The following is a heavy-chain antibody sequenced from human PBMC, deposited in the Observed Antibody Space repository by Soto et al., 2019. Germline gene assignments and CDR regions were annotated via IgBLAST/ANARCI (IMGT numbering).Heavy chain of an antibody. Sequence: PGGSLRLSCAASGFTFSSYGMHWVRQAPCKGLEWVAVIWYDGSNKYYADSVKGRFTISRDNSKNTLHLQMNSLRAEDTAVYYCARDRIDPKYYYYYYYLDVWGKGTTVTVSS. J-gene: IGHJ6*03. D-gene: IGHD2-15*01. CDR2: IWYDGSNK. V-gene: IGHV3-33*01. CDR3: ARDRIDPKYYYYYYYLDV. CDR1: GFTFSSYG.